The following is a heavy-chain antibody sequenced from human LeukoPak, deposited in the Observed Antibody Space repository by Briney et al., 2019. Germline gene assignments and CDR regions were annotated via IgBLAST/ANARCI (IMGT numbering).Heavy chain of an antibody. CDR1: GFSLSAYG. J-gene: IGHJ6*03. Sequence: GGSLRLSCVASGFSLSAYGIHWVRQAPGEGLEWVSFIHSDGSSTFYGDSVKGRFTFSRENSKNTLYLQMNRLRVDDTAVYYCAKSLGAKRYLDFMDVWGKGTTVTVSS. CDR3: AKSLGAKRYLDFMDV. D-gene: IGHD1-26*01. V-gene: IGHV3-30*02. CDR2: IHSDGSST.